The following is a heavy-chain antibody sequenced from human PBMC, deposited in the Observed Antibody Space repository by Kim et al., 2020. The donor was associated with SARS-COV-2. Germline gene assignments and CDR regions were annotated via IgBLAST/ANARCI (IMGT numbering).Heavy chain of an antibody. Sequence: SNKYSADSVKGRFTISRDNSKNTLYLQMNSLRAEDTAVYYCARDVGSSMDVWGQGTTVTVSS. J-gene: IGHJ6*02. V-gene: IGHV3-30*01. D-gene: IGHD2-2*01. CDR3: ARDVGSSMDV. CDR2: SNK.